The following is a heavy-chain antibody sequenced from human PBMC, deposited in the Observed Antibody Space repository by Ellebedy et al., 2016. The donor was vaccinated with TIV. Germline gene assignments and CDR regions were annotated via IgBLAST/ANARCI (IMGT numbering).Heavy chain of an antibody. CDR3: ARDPVGVGPAFDV. V-gene: IGHV3-23*01. CDR1: GFIFNNYS. CDR2: ITESGGNT. J-gene: IGHJ3*01. Sequence: GESLKISCAASGFIFNNYSMNWVRQAPGKGLEWVSSITESGGNTYYADSVKGRFTISRDNSKGTLFLQMNSLRAEDTAIYFCARDPVGVGPAFDVWGQGTMVTVSS. D-gene: IGHD4-23*01.